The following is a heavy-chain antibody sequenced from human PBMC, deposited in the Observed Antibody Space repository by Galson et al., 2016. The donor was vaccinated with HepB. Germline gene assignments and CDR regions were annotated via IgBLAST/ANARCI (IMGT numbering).Heavy chain of an antibody. V-gene: IGHV4-59*01. D-gene: IGHD1-1*01. CDR2: IDSSGST. CDR1: GGSISRYY. Sequence: SETLSLTCTVSGGSISRYYWHWIRQPPGKGLEWIGYIDSSGSTNSNLSLKSRVTISGDTSKNHFSLKMRSVTAADTAVYYCARTGTSWRYNWFDLWGQGTLVTVSS. J-gene: IGHJ5*02. CDR3: ARTGTSWRYNWFDL.